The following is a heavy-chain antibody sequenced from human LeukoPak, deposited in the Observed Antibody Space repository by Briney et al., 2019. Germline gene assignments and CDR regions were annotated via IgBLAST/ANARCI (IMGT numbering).Heavy chain of an antibody. CDR3: ARDPYYYYNTIGGAFDI. CDR2: INTNTGNP. CDR1: GYTFTSYD. J-gene: IGHJ3*02. Sequence: ASVKVSCKASGYTFTSYDINWVRQATGQGLEWMGWINTNTGNPTYAQGFTGRFVFSLDTSVSTAYLQIISLKAEDTAVYYCARDPYYYYNTIGGAFDIWGQRTMVTVSS. V-gene: IGHV7-4-1*02. D-gene: IGHD3-10*01.